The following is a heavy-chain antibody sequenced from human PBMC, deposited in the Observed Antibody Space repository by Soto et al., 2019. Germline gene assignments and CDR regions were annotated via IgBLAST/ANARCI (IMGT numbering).Heavy chain of an antibody. Sequence: EVQLVESGGGLVQPGGSLTLSCAASGFTFDDYSMHWVRQGPGKGLEWVADISWNRGFIGYACSVKGRFPISRDNAKNSLYLQMNSLSPEDTALYYCVRGYCSSSSCPPPHYYFYVGVWGKGTTVTVSS. D-gene: IGHD2-2*01. CDR1: GFTFDDYS. CDR2: ISWNRGFI. J-gene: IGHJ6*03. CDR3: VRGYCSSSSCPPPHYYFYVGV. V-gene: IGHV3-9*01.